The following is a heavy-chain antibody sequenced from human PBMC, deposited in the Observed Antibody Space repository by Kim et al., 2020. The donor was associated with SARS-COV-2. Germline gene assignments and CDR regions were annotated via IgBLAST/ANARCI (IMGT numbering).Heavy chain of an antibody. CDR2: IKSKTDGGTT. D-gene: IGHD3-3*01. J-gene: IGHJ5*02. CDR3: TTDLYDFWSGYYH. CDR1: GFTFSNAW. V-gene: IGHV3-15*01. Sequence: GGSLRLSCAASGFTFSNAWMSWVRQAPGKGLEWVGRIKSKTDGGTTDYAAPVKGRFTISRDDSKNTLYLQMNSLKTEDTAVYYCTTDLYDFWSGYYHWGQGTLVTVSS.